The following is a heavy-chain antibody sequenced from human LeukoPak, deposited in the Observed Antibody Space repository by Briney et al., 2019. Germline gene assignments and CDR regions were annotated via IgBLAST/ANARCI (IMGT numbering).Heavy chain of an antibody. CDR1: GFTFSSNA. CDR2: IGSSGTST. V-gene: IGHV3-23*01. J-gene: IGHJ4*02. CDR3: AKLVMNSLFDY. D-gene: IGHD2-21*01. Sequence: GGSLRLSCAASGFTFSSNAMSWVRQAPGKGLEWVAAIGSSGTSTYYADSVEGRFTTSRDNSKNTLYLQMNSLRAEDTAVYYCAKLVMNSLFDYWGQGTLVTVSS.